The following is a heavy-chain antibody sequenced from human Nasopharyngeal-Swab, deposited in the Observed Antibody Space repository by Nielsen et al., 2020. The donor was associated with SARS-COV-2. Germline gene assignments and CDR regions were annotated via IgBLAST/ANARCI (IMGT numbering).Heavy chain of an antibody. CDR1: GFTVSSNY. D-gene: IGHD2-15*01. CDR3: ARDPPSYCSGGSCYSDY. CDR2: IYSGGST. J-gene: IGHJ4*02. V-gene: IGHV3-53*01. Sequence: GESLKISCAASGFTVSSNYMSWVRQAPGKGLEWVSVIYSGGSTYYADSVKGRFTIPRDNSKNTLYLQMNSLRAEDTAVYYCARDPPSYCSGGSCYSDYWGQGTLVTVSS.